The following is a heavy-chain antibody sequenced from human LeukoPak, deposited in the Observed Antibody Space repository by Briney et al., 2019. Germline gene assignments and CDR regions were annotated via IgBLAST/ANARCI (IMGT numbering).Heavy chain of an antibody. D-gene: IGHD6-6*01. V-gene: IGHV3-30*02. Sequence: GGSLRLSCAASGFTFSSYGMHWVRQAPGKGLEWVAFIRYDGSNKYYADSAKGRFTISRDNSKNTLYLQMNSLRAEDTAVYYCAKKSSSSGVDYWGQGTLVTVSS. CDR2: IRYDGSNK. J-gene: IGHJ4*02. CDR3: AKKSSSSGVDY. CDR1: GFTFSSYG.